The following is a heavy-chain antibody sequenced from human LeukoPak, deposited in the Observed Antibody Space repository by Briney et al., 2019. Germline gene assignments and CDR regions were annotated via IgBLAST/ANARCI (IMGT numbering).Heavy chain of an antibody. CDR1: GYTFTGYY. D-gene: IGHD3-22*01. CDR3: ARDLAYDGSSGRLDY. V-gene: IGHV1-2*02. J-gene: IGHJ4*02. Sequence: ASVKVSCKASGYTFTGYYMHWVRQAPGQGLEWMGWINPNSGGTNYAQKFQGRVTMTRDTSISTAYMELSRLRSDDTAVYYCARDLAYDGSSGRLDYWGQGTLVTVSS. CDR2: INPNSGGT.